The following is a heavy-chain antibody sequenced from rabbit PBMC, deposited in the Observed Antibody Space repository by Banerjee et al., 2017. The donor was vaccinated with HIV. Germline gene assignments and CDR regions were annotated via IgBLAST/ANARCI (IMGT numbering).Heavy chain of an antibody. D-gene: IGHD2-1*01. Sequence: QSLEESGGGLVKPGASLTLTCTASGIDFSSYWMCWVRQAPGKGLEWIACIYTSSGSTWYASWAKGRFTISKTSSTTVTLQMTSLTAADTATYFCARDRNNYSNFNLWGPGTLVTVS. CDR2: IYTSSGST. V-gene: IGHV1S40*01. CDR1: GIDFSSYW. J-gene: IGHJ4*01. CDR3: ARDRNNYSNFNL.